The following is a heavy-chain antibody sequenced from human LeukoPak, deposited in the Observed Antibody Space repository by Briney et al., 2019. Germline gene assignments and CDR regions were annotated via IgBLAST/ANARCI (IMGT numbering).Heavy chain of an antibody. CDR2: IYHSGST. Sequence: SETLSLTCAVSGGSISSGGYSWSWIRQPPGKGLEWIGYIYHSGSTYYNPSLKSRVTISVDRSKNQFSLKLSSVTAADTAVYYCAREERITMVRGVIDYWGQGTLVTVSS. V-gene: IGHV4-30-2*01. D-gene: IGHD3-10*01. CDR3: AREERITMVRGVIDY. J-gene: IGHJ4*02. CDR1: GGSISSGGYS.